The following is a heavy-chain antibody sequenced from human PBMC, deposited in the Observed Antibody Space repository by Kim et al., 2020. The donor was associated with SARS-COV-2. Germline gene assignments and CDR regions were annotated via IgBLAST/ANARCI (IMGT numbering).Heavy chain of an antibody. V-gene: IGHV4-31*03. CDR1: GGSISSGGYY. Sequence: SETLSLTCTVSGGSISSGGYYWSWIRQHPGKGLEWIGYIYYSGSTYYNPSLKSRVTISVDTSKNQFSLKLSSVTAADTAVYYCARDRLGGNDYWGQGTLVTVSS. CDR3: ARDRLGGNDY. J-gene: IGHJ4*02. D-gene: IGHD3-16*01. CDR2: IYYSGST.